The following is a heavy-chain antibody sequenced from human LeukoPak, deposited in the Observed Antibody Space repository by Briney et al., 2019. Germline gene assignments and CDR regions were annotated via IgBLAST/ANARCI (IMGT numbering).Heavy chain of an antibody. V-gene: IGHV3-23*01. CDR2: ISGSGGST. Sequence: GGSLRLSCAASGFTFSSYAMSWVRQAPGKGLEWVSAISGSGGSTYYADSVKGRFTISRDNSKNTLYLQMNSLRAEDTAVYYCAKSLDYYYYYGMGVWGQGTTVTVSS. CDR1: GFTFSSYA. CDR3: AKSLDYYYYYGMGV. J-gene: IGHJ6*02.